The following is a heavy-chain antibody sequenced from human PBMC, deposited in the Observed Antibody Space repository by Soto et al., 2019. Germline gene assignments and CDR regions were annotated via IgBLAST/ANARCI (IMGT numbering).Heavy chain of an antibody. J-gene: IGHJ4*02. D-gene: IGHD3-22*01. CDR2: IYWDDDK. Sequence: GSGPTLVNPTQTLTLTCTFSGFSLTTIGVGVGWIRQPPGKALEWLALIYWDDDKRYSPSLKSRLTVTKDTSKTQVVLTMTNMDPMDTATYYCARDISGKYGFDYWGQGTLVTVS. CDR1: GFSLTTIGVG. V-gene: IGHV2-5*02. CDR3: ARDISGKYGFDY.